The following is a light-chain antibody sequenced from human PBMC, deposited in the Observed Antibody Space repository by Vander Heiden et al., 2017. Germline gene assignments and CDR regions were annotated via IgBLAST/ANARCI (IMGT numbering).Light chain of an antibody. J-gene: IGKJ4*02. CDR1: QTLLPRHGYNR. CDR3: KQTIKWPGT. Sequence: VLPQSPLSLPVTPGAPASLSCRSSQTLLPRHGYNRLDWYLQKPGQSPQLLIYLGSNRASGVPDRFSGSGSGTDFTLRISRVEAEDVGVYYCKQTIKWPGTFGRGTKVVIK. V-gene: IGKV2-28*01. CDR2: LGS.